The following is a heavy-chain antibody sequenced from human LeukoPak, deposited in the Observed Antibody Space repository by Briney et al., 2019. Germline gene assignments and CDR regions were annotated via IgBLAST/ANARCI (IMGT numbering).Heavy chain of an antibody. V-gene: IGHV4-59*01. J-gene: IGHJ4*02. CDR3: ARLIYDHRNLVRGVIMPHFDY. CDR2: IYYSGST. D-gene: IGHD3-10*01. CDR1: GGPISSYY. Sequence: SETLSLTCTVSGGPISSYYWSWIRQPPGKGLEWIGYIYYSGSTNYNPSLKSRVTISVDTSKNQFSLKLSSVTAADTAVYYCARLIYDHRNLVRGVIMPHFDYWGQGTLVTVSS.